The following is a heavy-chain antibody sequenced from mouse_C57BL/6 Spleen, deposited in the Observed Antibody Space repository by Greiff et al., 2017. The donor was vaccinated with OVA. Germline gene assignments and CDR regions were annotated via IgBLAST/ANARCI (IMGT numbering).Heavy chain of an antibody. CDR1: GFTFSSYA. CDR3: ARDRSFDITTVVRWYFDV. V-gene: IGHV5-4*01. Sequence: EVHLVESGGGLVKPGGSLKLSCAASGFTFSSYAMSWVRQTPEKRLEWVATISDGGSYTYYPDNVKGRFTLSRDNAKNNLYLQMSHLKSEDTAMYYCARDRSFDITTVVRWYFDVWGTGTTVTVSS. D-gene: IGHD1-1*01. J-gene: IGHJ1*03. CDR2: ISDGGSYT.